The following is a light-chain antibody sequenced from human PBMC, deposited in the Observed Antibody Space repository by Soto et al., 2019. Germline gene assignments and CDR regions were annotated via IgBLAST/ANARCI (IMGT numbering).Light chain of an antibody. Sequence: DIPMTQSPSSLSASVGDRVTITCRASQSISSYLNWYQQKPGKAPKLLIYAASSLQSGVPSRFSGSGSGTDFTLTISSLQPEDFATYYCQQSYSTPLCTFGPGTKVDIK. CDR3: QQSYSTPLCT. CDR1: QSISSY. V-gene: IGKV1-39*01. J-gene: IGKJ3*01. CDR2: AAS.